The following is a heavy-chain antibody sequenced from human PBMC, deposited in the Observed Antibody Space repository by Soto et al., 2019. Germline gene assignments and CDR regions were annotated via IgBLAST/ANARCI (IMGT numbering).Heavy chain of an antibody. CDR3: ARESEDLTSNFDY. CDR1: GFTFTNYW. J-gene: IGHJ4*02. V-gene: IGHV3-74*01. CDR2: IDGVGTGT. Sequence: GGSLRLSCAASGFTFTNYWMHWVRQVPGKGLVWVSRIDGVGTGTSFSDSVRGRFTISRDNAENTLYLEMNSLRAEDTAVYYCARESEDLTSNFDYWGQGTLVTVSS.